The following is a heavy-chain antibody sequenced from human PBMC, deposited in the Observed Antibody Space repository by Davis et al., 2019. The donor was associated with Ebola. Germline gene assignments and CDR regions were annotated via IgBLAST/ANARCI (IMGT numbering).Heavy chain of an antibody. CDR2: IIPIFGTA. CDR1: GGTFSSYA. D-gene: IGHD3-22*01. Sequence: SVKVSCKASGGTFSSYAISWVRQAPGQGLEWMGGIIPIFGTANYAQKFQSRVTITADESTSTAYMELSSLRSEDTAVYYCAGITYYYDSSGYPPPPYGMDVWGQGTTVTVSS. V-gene: IGHV1-69*13. CDR3: AGITYYYDSSGYPPPPYGMDV. J-gene: IGHJ6*02.